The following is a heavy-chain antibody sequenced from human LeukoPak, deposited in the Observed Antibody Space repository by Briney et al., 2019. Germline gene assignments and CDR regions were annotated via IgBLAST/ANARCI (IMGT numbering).Heavy chain of an antibody. CDR1: GYTFTGYY. Sequence: ASVTVSCKASGYTFTGYYMHWVRQAPGQGLEWMGWINPNSGGTNYAQKFQGRVTMTRDTSISTAYMELSRLRSDDTAVYYCASLRREYSSSSGDYWGQGTLVTVSS. CDR2: INPNSGGT. V-gene: IGHV1-2*02. CDR3: ASLRREYSSSSGDY. J-gene: IGHJ4*02. D-gene: IGHD6-6*01.